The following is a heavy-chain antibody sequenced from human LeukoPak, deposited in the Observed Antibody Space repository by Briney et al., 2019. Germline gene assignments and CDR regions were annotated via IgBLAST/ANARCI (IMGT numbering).Heavy chain of an antibody. J-gene: IGHJ3*02. CDR1: GFTFSRHS. Sequence: PGGSLRLSCAASGFTFSRHSINWVRQALGKGLGRVSSISSSSSYIYYADSVKGRFTISRDNAKSSLYLQMNSLGAEDTAVYYCARDSGNYLDAFDIWGQGTMVTVS. D-gene: IGHD1-7*01. CDR2: ISSSSSYI. V-gene: IGHV3-21*01. CDR3: ARDSGNYLDAFDI.